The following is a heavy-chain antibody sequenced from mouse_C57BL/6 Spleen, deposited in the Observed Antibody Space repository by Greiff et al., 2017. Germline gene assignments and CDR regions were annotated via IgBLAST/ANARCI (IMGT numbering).Heavy chain of an antibody. CDR1: GYSITSGYY. CDR2: ISYDGSN. V-gene: IGHV3-6*01. CDR3: ARGSWDWYFDV. D-gene: IGHD4-1*01. Sequence: EVKLQESGPGLVKPSQSLSLTCSVTGYSITSGYYWNWIRQFPGNKLECMGYISYDGSNNYNPSLKNKSSITRDTSKNQFFLKLNSVTTEDTATYYGARGSWDWYFDVWGTGTTVTVSS. J-gene: IGHJ1*03.